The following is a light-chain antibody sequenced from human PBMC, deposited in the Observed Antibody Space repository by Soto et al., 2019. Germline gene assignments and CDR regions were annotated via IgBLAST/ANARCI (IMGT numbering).Light chain of an antibody. J-gene: IGLJ1*01. CDR2: DVT. V-gene: IGLV2-14*01. Sequence: QSALTQPASVSGSPGRSITISCSGSSSDIGEYKYVSWYQQHPGKAPKLMIYDVTNRPSGVSDRFSGSKSGSTASLTISGLHAEDEADYYCNSYTTANTYVFGSGTKVTVL. CDR3: NSYTTANTYV. CDR1: SSDIGEYKY.